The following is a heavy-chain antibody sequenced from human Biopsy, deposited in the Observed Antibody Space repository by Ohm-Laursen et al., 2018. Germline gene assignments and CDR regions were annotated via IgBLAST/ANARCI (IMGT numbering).Heavy chain of an antibody. V-gene: IGHV1-46*01. CDR3: ARAGVGSDGTDSYYYGMDV. CDR1: GNTSATYH. Sequence: EASVKVSCKASGNTSATYHIHWVRQAPGQGLEWMGVISPSGATTSFSQKFQGRITMTRDTSTGTVYMDLNSLGSEDTAVYYCARAGVGSDGTDSYYYGMDVWGPGTTVTVSS. D-gene: IGHD5-24*01. CDR2: ISPSGATT. J-gene: IGHJ6*02.